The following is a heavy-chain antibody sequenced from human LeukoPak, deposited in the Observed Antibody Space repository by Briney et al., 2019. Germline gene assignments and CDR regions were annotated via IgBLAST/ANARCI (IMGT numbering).Heavy chain of an antibody. CDR3: ARDRFEYSSSFEYY. D-gene: IGHD6-6*01. V-gene: IGHV3-21*01. CDR1: GFTFSTYS. Sequence: PGGSLRLSCAASGFTFSTYSMNWVRQAPGKGLEWVSSISSGSSYIYYADSVKGRFTISRDNAKNSLLLQMNSLRAEDTAVYYCARDRFEYSSSFEYYWGQGTLVTVSS. J-gene: IGHJ4*02. CDR2: ISSGSSYI.